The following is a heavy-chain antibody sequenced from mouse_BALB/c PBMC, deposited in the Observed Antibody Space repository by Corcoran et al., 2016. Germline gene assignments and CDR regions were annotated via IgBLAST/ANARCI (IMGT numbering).Heavy chain of an antibody. D-gene: IGHD2-4*01. J-gene: IGHJ3*01. CDR1: GYTFTNYG. Sequence: QIQLVQSGPELKKPGETVKISCKASGYTFTNYGMNWVKQAPGKGLKWMGWISTYTEVPTYADDFKGRFAFSLETSASTAYLQIHNHRNEDMATYYCASHTRSPTSPFAYWCQGTLVTVSA. CDR2: ISTYTEVP. CDR3: ASHTRSPTSPFAY. V-gene: IGHV9-1*02.